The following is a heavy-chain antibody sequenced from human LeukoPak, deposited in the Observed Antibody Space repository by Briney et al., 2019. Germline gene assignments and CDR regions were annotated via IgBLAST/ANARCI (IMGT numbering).Heavy chain of an antibody. V-gene: IGHV3-23*01. CDR3: AKDPPLFYDFWSGYYQNWFDP. Sequence: GASVKVSCKASGGTFSSYAMSWVRQAPGKGLEWVSAISGSGGSTYYADSVKGRFTISRDNSKNTLYLQMNSLRAEDTAVYYCAKDPPLFYDFWSGYYQNWFDPWGQGTLVTVSS. CDR2: ISGSGGST. J-gene: IGHJ5*02. CDR1: GGTFSSYA. D-gene: IGHD3-3*01.